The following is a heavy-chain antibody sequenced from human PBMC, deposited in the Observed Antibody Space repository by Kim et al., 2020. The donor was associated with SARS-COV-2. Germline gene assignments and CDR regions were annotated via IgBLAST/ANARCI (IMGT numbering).Heavy chain of an antibody. CDR2: IYSGGST. CDR3: ARDTLASGVADAFDI. CDR1: GFTVSSNY. V-gene: IGHV3-66*01. Sequence: GGSLRLSCAASGFTVSSNYMSWVRQAPGKGLEWVSVIYSGGSTYYADSVKGRFTISRDNSKNTLYLQMNSLRAEDTAVYYCARDTLASGVADAFDIWGQGTMVTVSS. D-gene: IGHD3-3*01. J-gene: IGHJ3*02.